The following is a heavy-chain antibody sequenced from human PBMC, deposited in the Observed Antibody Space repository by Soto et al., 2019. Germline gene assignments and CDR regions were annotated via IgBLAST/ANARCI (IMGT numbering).Heavy chain of an antibody. J-gene: IGHJ6*02. V-gene: IGHV3-30-3*01. CDR3: AREGIAVAGPIHYYYYGMDV. CDR2: ISYDGSNK. Sequence: GGSLRLSCAASGFTFSSYAMHWVRQAPGKGLEWVAVISYDGSNKYYADSVKGRFTISRDNSKNTLYLQMNSLRAEDTAVYYCAREGIAVAGPIHYYYYGMDVWGQGTTVTVSS. CDR1: GFTFSSYA. D-gene: IGHD6-19*01.